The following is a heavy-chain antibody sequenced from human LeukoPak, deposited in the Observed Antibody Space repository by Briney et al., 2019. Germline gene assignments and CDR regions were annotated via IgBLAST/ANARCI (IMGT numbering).Heavy chain of an antibody. Sequence: GGSLRLSCAASGFTFSSYWMSWVRQAPGKGLEWVANIKQDGSEKYYVDSVKGRFTISRDNAKNSLYLQMNSLRAEDTAVYYCARENVVVAATHGDYFDYWGQGTLVTVSS. J-gene: IGHJ4*02. CDR2: IKQDGSEK. D-gene: IGHD2-15*01. CDR1: GFTFSSYW. V-gene: IGHV3-7*01. CDR3: ARENVVVAATHGDYFDY.